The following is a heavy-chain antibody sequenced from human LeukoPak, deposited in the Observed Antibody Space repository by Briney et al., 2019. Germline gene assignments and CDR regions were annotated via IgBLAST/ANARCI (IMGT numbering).Heavy chain of an antibody. V-gene: IGHV3-21*01. D-gene: IGHD6-13*01. CDR1: GFTFTRYT. CDR3: ARDPYSSSWYDY. CDR2: ISSSGTYI. J-gene: IGHJ4*02. Sequence: PGGSLRLSCAASGFTFTRYTINWVRQAPGKGLEWLSSISSSGTYIYYADSLRGRFTISRDNAKNSLYLQLNSLRAEDTAVYYCARDPYSSSWYDYWGQGTLVTVSS.